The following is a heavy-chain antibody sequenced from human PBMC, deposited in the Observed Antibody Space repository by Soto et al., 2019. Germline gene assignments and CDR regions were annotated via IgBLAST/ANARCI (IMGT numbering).Heavy chain of an antibody. CDR2: INWNGGST. Sequence: GGSLRLSCAASGFTFDDYAMSWVLQAPGKGLEWVSGINWNGGSTGYADSVKGRFTISRDNAKNSLYLQMNSLRAEDTALYYCARDGRSIGFYGMDVWGQGTTVTVSS. CDR1: GFTFDDYA. J-gene: IGHJ6*01. D-gene: IGHD6-25*01. V-gene: IGHV3-20*04. CDR3: ARDGRSIGFYGMDV.